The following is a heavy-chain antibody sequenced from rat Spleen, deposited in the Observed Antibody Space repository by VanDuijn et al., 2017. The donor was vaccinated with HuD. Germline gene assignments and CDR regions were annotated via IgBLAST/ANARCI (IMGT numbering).Heavy chain of an antibody. D-gene: IGHD1-12*03. J-gene: IGHJ2*01. CDR1: GFTFSNYY. CDR2: LSTGGGNT. V-gene: IGHV5-25*01. CDR3: TRGYAHY. Sequence: EVQLVESGGGLVQPGRSLKLSCVASGFTFSNYYMAWVRQAPTKCLEWVASLSTGGGNTYYRDSVKGRFTISRDNAQNTLYLQMNSLRSEDTATYYCTRGYAHYWGQGVMVTVSS.